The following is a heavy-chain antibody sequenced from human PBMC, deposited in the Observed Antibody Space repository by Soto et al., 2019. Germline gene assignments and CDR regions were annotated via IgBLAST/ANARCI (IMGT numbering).Heavy chain of an antibody. J-gene: IGHJ6*02. CDR1: GYTLSSNA. V-gene: IGHV1-3*01. CDR2: INGGNGYA. Sequence: ASVKVSCKASGYTLSSNAIHWVRQAPGQELEWMGWINGGNGYAKYSQNFQDRVTLTRDASAGTTYMELSSLRSEDTAIFYCARATYTSGGSPTFAMDVWGQGTTVTVSS. CDR3: ARATYTSGGSPTFAMDV. D-gene: IGHD3-10*01.